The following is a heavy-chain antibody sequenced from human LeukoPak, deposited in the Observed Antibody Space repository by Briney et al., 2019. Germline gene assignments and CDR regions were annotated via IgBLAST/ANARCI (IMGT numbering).Heavy chain of an antibody. CDR2: IYYSGST. CDR1: GGSISSSSYY. J-gene: IGHJ4*02. CDR3: ARNSGSKPRFDY. V-gene: IGHV4-39*01. D-gene: IGHD1-26*01. Sequence: SETLSLTCTVSGGSISSSSYYWGWIRRPPGKGLEWIGSIYYSGSTYYNPSLKSRVTISVDTSKNQFSLKLSSVTAADTAVYYCARNSGSKPRFDYWGQGTLVTVSS.